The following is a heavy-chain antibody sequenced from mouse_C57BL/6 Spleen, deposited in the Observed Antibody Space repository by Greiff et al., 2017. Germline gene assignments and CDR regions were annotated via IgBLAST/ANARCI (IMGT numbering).Heavy chain of an antibody. D-gene: IGHD1-1*01. CDR2: ISYDGSN. CDR3: ARLYEGAY. J-gene: IGHJ3*01. V-gene: IGHV3-6*01. Sequence: EVKLMESGPGLVKPSQSLSLTCSVTGYSITSGYYWNWIRQFPGNKLEWMGYISYDGSNNYNPSLKNRISITRDTSKNQFFLKLNSVTTEDTATYYCARLYEGAYWGQGSLVTVSA. CDR1: GYSITSGYY.